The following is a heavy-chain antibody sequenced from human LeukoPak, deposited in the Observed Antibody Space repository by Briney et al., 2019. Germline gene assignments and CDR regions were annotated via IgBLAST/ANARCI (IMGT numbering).Heavy chain of an antibody. D-gene: IGHD2-21*01. Sequence: SQTLSLTCTVSGGSISSGGHYWTWLRQLPGKGLEWIVYIYYSGSTYYNPSLKSRVTISVDTSKNQFSLKLNSVTAADTAVYYCASRSPPGETGYFDYWGQGTLVTVSS. V-gene: IGHV4-31*03. CDR2: IYYSGST. CDR3: ASRSPPGETGYFDY. CDR1: GGSISSGGHY. J-gene: IGHJ4*02.